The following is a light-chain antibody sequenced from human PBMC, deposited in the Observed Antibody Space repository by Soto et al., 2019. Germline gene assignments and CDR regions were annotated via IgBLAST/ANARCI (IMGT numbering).Light chain of an antibody. CDR2: DVS. J-gene: IGLJ1*01. Sequence: QSALTQPASVSASPGQSIAISCTGTSSDVGGYNYVSWYQQHPGKAPKLMIYDVSNRPSGVSNRFSGSKSGNTASLTISGLQAEDEADYYCSSYTSSTTYAFGTGTKLTVL. CDR3: SSYTSSTTYA. V-gene: IGLV2-14*01. CDR1: SSDVGGYNY.